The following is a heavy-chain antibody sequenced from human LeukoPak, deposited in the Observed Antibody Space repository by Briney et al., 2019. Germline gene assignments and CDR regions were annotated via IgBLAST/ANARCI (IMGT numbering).Heavy chain of an antibody. Sequence: GGSLRLSCAASGFTVGTNYMSWVRQAPGKGLEWVSLIYSGSSTYYANSVKGRFTISRYNSKNTVYLQMNSLRAEDTAVYYCARVPYGNYHYYYMDVWGKGTTVTVSS. J-gene: IGHJ6*03. D-gene: IGHD3-10*01. CDR1: GFTVGTNY. CDR2: IYSGSST. CDR3: ARVPYGNYHYYYMDV. V-gene: IGHV3-53*01.